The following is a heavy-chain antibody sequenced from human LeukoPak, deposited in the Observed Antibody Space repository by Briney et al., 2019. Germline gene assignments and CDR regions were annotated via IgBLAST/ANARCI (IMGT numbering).Heavy chain of an antibody. D-gene: IGHD3-10*01. Sequence: SETLSLTCTVSGGSISDFYWAWIRQPPGKGLEWIGYISDGGSTDYQHSLKGRVTISVDMSKNQFSLELISVTAADTAVYYCARVEYRSGSYSSWFDPWGQGTLVTVSS. CDR3: ARVEYRSGSYSSWFDP. V-gene: IGHV4-59*08. CDR1: GGSISDFY. CDR2: ISDGGST. J-gene: IGHJ5*02.